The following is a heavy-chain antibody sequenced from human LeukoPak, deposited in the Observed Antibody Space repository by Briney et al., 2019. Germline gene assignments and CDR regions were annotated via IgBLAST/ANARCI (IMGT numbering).Heavy chain of an antibody. V-gene: IGHV4-59*06. Sequence: SETLSLTCTVSGGSISRYYWSWIRQPPGKGLEWIGYIYYSGSTYYNPSLKSRVTISGDTSKNQFSLNLSSVTAADTAVYYCATDRARGGDSFDYWGQGTLVTVSS. CDR3: ATDRARGGDSFDY. J-gene: IGHJ4*02. D-gene: IGHD3-10*01. CDR1: GGSISRYY. CDR2: IYYSGST.